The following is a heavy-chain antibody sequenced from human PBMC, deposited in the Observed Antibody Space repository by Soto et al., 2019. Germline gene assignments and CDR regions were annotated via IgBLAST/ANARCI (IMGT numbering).Heavy chain of an antibody. V-gene: IGHV4-31*02. CDR3: ARDRGVVVAAGYYYYGMDV. D-gene: IGHD2-15*01. Sequence: LSLTCTVSGGSISSGGYYWSWIRQHPGKGLEWIGYIYYSGSAYYNPSLKSRVTISVDTSKNQFSLKLSSVTAADTAVYYCARDRGVVVAAGYYYYGMDVWGQGTTVTVSS. CDR1: GGSISSGGYY. J-gene: IGHJ6*02. CDR2: IYYSGSA.